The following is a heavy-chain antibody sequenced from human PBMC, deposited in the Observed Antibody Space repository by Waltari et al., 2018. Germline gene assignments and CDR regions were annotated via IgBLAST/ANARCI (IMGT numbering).Heavy chain of an antibody. V-gene: IGHV1-2*02. CDR1: GYTFTGYY. D-gene: IGHD2-15*01. CDR2: INPNSGGT. CDR3: ATDLGMVVTDAGAFDI. J-gene: IGHJ3*02. Sequence: QVQLVQSGAEVKKPGASVKVSCKASGYTFTGYYMHWVRQAPGQGLEWMGWINPNSGGTNYAQKFQGRVTMTRDTSISTAYMELSRLRSDDTAVYYCATDLGMVVTDAGAFDIWGQGTMVTVSS.